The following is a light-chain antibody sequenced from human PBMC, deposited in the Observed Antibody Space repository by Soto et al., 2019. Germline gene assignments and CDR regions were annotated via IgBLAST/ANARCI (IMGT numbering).Light chain of an antibody. V-gene: IGLV2-14*01. CDR2: DVS. CDR1: SSDVGGYNY. J-gene: IGLJ2*01. Sequence: QSALTQPASVSGSPGQSITISCTGTSSDVGGYNYVSLYQQHPGKAPKLMIYDVSNRPSWVSNRFSGSKSGNTASLTISGLQAEDEADYYCSSYTSSSTLVFGGGTKLTVL. CDR3: SSYTSSSTLV.